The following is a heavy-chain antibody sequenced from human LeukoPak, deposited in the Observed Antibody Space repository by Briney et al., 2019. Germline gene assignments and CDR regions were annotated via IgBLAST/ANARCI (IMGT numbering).Heavy chain of an antibody. CDR3: ARDPVEKSFWHYGSGSSGGY. CDR1: GASISGSSYY. J-gene: IGHJ4*02. Sequence: SETLSLTCTVSGASISGSSYYWGWIRQPPGKGLEWIGSISYRGSTYYNPSLKSRVTISVDTSKNQFSLKLSSVTAADTAVYYCARDPVEKSFWHYGSGSSGGYWGQGTLVTVSS. CDR2: ISYRGST. V-gene: IGHV4-39*02. D-gene: IGHD3-10*01.